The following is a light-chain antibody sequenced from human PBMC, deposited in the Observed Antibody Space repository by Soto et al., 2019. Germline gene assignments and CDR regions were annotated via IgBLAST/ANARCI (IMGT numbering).Light chain of an antibody. CDR2: AAS. CDR3: QQSYSTPIT. CDR1: QTITSY. J-gene: IGKJ5*01. V-gene: IGKV1-39*01. Sequence: DIQMTQSPSALSASVGDRSTITCLASQTITSYLNWYQQKPGKAPKLLIFAASSLQSGVPSRFSGDGSGTDFTLTISSLQPEDFATYYCQQSYSTPITFGQGTRLEIK.